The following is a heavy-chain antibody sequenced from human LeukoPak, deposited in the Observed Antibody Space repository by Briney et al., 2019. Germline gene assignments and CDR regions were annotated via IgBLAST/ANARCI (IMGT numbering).Heavy chain of an antibody. Sequence: SETLSLTCTVSGASISSSSYYWGWIRQPPGKGLEWIGSIYYSGSTYYNPSLKSRVTISVDTSKNQFSLKLSSVTAADTAVYYCASQIYYDFRPLWFDPWGQGTLVTVSS. V-gene: IGHV4-39*01. CDR2: IYYSGST. J-gene: IGHJ5*02. CDR3: ASQIYYDFRPLWFDP. CDR1: GASISSSSYY. D-gene: IGHD3-3*01.